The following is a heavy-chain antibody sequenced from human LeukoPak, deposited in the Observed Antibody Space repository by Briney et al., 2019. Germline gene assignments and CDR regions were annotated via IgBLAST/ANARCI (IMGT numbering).Heavy chain of an antibody. CDR2: ISSSSSYI. CDR1: GFTFSSYS. CDR3: ERELYSGYDRSGYGMDV. V-gene: IGHV3-21*01. J-gene: IGHJ6*02. D-gene: IGHD5-12*01. Sequence: PGGSLRLSCADSGFTFSSYSMNWVRQAPGKGREWGPSISSSSSYIYYADSVKGRFTISRDNAKNSLYLQMNSLRAEDTAVYYCERELYSGYDRSGYGMDVWGQGTTVTVSS.